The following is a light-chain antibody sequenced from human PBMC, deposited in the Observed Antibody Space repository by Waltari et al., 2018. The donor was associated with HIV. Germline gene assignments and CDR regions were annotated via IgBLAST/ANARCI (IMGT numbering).Light chain of an antibody. CDR1: SSDVGGYNY. Sequence: QSALTQPPSASGSPGQSVTISCTGTSSDVGGYNYVSCYQQHPGKAPNLMIYEVSKRPSGVPDRFSGSKSGNTASLTVSGLQAEDEADYYCSSYAGSNTDVVFGGGTKLTVL. CDR3: SSYAGSNTDVV. CDR2: EVS. V-gene: IGLV2-8*01. J-gene: IGLJ2*01.